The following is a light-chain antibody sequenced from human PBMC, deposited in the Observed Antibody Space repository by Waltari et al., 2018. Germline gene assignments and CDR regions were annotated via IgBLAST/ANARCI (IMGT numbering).Light chain of an antibody. Sequence: QSALTQPASVSGSPGQSITISCTGTSGDVGDYKFVSWYQQHPGIAPKLIIYDVTKRPSGISSRFAGSKSGNTASLTISGLQAEDEAHYYCSSFTTKTVVVFGGGTKLTVL. CDR2: DVT. CDR1: SGDVGDYKF. V-gene: IGLV2-14*03. J-gene: IGLJ2*01. CDR3: SSFTTKTVVV.